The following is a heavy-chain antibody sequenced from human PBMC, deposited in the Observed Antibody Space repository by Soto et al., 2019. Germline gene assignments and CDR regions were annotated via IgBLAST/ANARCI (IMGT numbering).Heavy chain of an antibody. Sequence: SETLSLTCTVSGGSISSSSYYWGWIRQPPGKGLEWIGSIYYSGSTYYNPSLKSRVTISVDTSKNQFSLKLSSVTAADTAVYYCARQTDYDFWSGYRKPQTDYWGQGTLVTVSS. J-gene: IGHJ4*02. D-gene: IGHD3-3*01. CDR3: ARQTDYDFWSGYRKPQTDY. CDR2: IYYSGST. V-gene: IGHV4-39*01. CDR1: GGSISSSSYY.